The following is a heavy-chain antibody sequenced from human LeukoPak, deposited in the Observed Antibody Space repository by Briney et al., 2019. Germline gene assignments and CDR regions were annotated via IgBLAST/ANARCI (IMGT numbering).Heavy chain of an antibody. CDR2: FSYDGSHK. J-gene: IGHJ4*02. CDR1: ALTFSTYG. CDR3: ARALYYDRSPLDY. Sequence: GSSLRLSCAPSALTFSTYGIHGAPQAPGKARNWLAVFSYDGSHKYYGHSVKGRPNLYRDNSKNMLSLQMNSLRPEDTAVYYCARALYYDRSPLDYWGQGTLVTVSS. V-gene: IGHV3-30*19. D-gene: IGHD3-10*02.